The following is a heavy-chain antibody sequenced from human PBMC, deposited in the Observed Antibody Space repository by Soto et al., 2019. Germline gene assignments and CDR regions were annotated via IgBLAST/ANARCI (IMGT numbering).Heavy chain of an antibody. Sequence: QVQLVESGGGVVQPGRSLRLSCAASGFTFSSYGMHWVRQAPGKGLEWVAVIWYDGSNKYYADSVKGRFTISRDDSKNTLYLQMNSLRAEDTAVYYCARVGTTGSYFDYWGQGTLVTVSS. CDR2: IWYDGSNK. V-gene: IGHV3-33*01. D-gene: IGHD1-7*01. J-gene: IGHJ4*02. CDR3: ARVGTTGSYFDY. CDR1: GFTFSSYG.